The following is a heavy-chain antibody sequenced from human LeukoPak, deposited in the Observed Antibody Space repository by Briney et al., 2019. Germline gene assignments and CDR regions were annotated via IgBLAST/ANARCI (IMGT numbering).Heavy chain of an antibody. Sequence: PSETLSLTCTVSGYSISSGYYWGWIRQPPGKGLEWIGSIYHSGSTYYNPSLKSRVTISVDTSKNQFSLKLSSVTAADTAVYYCARAHSGYDYYFDYWGQGTLVTVSS. CDR3: ARAHSGYDYYFDY. CDR1: GYSISSGYY. D-gene: IGHD5-12*01. V-gene: IGHV4-38-2*02. CDR2: IYHSGST. J-gene: IGHJ4*02.